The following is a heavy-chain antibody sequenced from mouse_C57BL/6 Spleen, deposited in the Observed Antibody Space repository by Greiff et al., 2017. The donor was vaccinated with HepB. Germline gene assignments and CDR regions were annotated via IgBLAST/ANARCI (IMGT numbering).Heavy chain of an antibody. V-gene: IGHV14-4*01. J-gene: IGHJ3*01. CDR1: GFNIKDDY. CDR2: IDPENGDT. CDR3: TTVVPFAY. D-gene: IGHD1-1*01. Sequence: VQLKQSGAELVRPGASVKLSCTASGFNIKDDYMHWVKQRPEQGLEWIGWIDPENGDTEYASKFQGKATITADTSSNTAYLQLSSLTSEDTAVYYCTTVVPFAYWGQGTLVTVSA.